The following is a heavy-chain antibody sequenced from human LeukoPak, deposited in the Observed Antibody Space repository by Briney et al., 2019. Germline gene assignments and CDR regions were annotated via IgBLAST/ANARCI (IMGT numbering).Heavy chain of an antibody. V-gene: IGHV3-23*01. Sequence: GGSLRLSCAASGFTFSSYAMSWVRQAPGKGLEWVSAIRGSGGSTYYADSVKGRFTISRDNSKNTLYLQMNSLRAEDTAVYYCAKDAEGGTVYYYYYYMDVWGKGTTVTVSS. J-gene: IGHJ6*03. CDR2: IRGSGGST. CDR1: GFTFSSYA. CDR3: AKDAEGGTVYYYYYYMDV. D-gene: IGHD3-16*01.